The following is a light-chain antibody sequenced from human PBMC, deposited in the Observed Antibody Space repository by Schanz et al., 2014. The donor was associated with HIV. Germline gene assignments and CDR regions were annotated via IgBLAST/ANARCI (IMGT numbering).Light chain of an antibody. CDR1: SSDVGGHNY. J-gene: IGLJ2*01. CDR2: EVN. CDR3: SSYAGSNSVI. V-gene: IGLV2-8*01. Sequence: QSALTQPASVSGSPGQSINISCTGTSSDVGGHNYVSWYQQHPGKAPKLMIYEVNKRPSGVPDRFSGSKSGNTASLTVSGLQAEDEADYYCSSYAGSNSVIFGGGTKVTVL.